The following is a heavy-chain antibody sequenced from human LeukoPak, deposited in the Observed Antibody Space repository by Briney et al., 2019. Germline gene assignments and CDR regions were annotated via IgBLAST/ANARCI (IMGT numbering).Heavy chain of an antibody. V-gene: IGHV3-23*01. D-gene: IGHD1-26*01. Sequence: PGGSLRLSCAASGFTFSTYAMSWVRQAPGKGLEWVSAISAGGATIYYADSVKGRFTISRDNSKNTLYLQINSLRAEDTAVYYCTKDSGGTYFYYYYYMGVWGKGTTVTVSS. CDR1: GFTFSTYA. CDR2: ISAGGATI. CDR3: TKDSGGTYFYYYYYMGV. J-gene: IGHJ6*03.